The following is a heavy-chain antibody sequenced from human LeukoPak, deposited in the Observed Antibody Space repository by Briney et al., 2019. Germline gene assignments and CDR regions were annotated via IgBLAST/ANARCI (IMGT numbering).Heavy chain of an antibody. J-gene: IGHJ4*02. D-gene: IGHD2-2*01. CDR2: IDTDGSST. Sequence: GGSLRLSCAASGFTFSSYWMHWVRQDPGKGLVWVSRIDTDGSSTIYADSVKGRFTISRDNGKNTLYLQMNSLRAEDTSVYYCTRGYVGIDYWGRGTLVTVSS. V-gene: IGHV3-74*01. CDR1: GFTFSSYW. CDR3: TRGYVGIDY.